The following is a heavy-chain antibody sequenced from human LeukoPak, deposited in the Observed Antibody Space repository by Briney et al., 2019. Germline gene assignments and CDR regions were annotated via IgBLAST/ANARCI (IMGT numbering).Heavy chain of an antibody. CDR1: GYTFTSYW. D-gene: IGHD6-19*01. CDR2: IYPGDSDT. Sequence: LGESLKISCKASGYTFTSYWIGWVRQMPGKGLEWVGIIYPGDSDTRYSPSFQGQVTISADKSISTAYLQSSSLKASDTAKNYCARLQWLVGGSYYFDFWGQGTLVTVS. J-gene: IGHJ4*02. CDR3: ARLQWLVGGSYYFDF. V-gene: IGHV5-51*01.